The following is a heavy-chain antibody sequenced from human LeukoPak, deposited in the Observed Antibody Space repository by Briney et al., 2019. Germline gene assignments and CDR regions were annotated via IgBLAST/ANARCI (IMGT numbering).Heavy chain of an antibody. Sequence: SETLSLTCTVSGGSISSSSYYWGWIRQPPGKGLEWIGNIHYSGTTSYNPSLKSRVTISLDTSKNQFSLRLSSVTAADTAVYYCARRSGDYWGQGTLVTVSS. V-gene: IGHV4-39*07. D-gene: IGHD7-27*01. CDR1: GGSISSSSYY. CDR3: ARRSGDY. CDR2: IHYSGTT. J-gene: IGHJ4*02.